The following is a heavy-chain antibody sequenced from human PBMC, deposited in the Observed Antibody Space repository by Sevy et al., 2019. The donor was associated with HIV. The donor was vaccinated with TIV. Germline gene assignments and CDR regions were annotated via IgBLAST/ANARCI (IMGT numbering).Heavy chain of an antibody. CDR1: GSTFNNCA. Sequence: GGSLRLSCTASGSTFNNCAMSWVRQAPGKGLEWVSVISSEGSTTYYADSVKGRFTISRDNSKSTLYLQMNSLRAEDTAVYYCATRSLNSGPYFDPWGQGTLVTVSS. CDR3: ATRSLNSGPYFDP. CDR2: ISSEGSTT. D-gene: IGHD1-1*01. J-gene: IGHJ4*02. V-gene: IGHV3-23*01.